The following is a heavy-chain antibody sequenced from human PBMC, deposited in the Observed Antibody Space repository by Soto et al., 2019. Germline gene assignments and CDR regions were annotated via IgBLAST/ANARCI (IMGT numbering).Heavy chain of an antibody. D-gene: IGHD3-22*01. CDR2: MSYSGTM. V-gene: IGHV4-39*07. CDR1: GGSISSSSHY. Sequence: SETLYLTCSVSGGSISSSSHYWAWIRQSPGERLEWIGSMSYSGTMFYIPSLESRVTISVDTSKNHFSLKLSSVTAADTAVYYCARQNYYDTSGYYYAFDYWGQGARVTVS. J-gene: IGHJ4*02. CDR3: ARQNYYDTSGYYYAFDY.